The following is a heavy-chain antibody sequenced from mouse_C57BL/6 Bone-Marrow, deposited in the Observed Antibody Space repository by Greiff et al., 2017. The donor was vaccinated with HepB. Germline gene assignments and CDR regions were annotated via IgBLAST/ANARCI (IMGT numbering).Heavy chain of an antibody. J-gene: IGHJ3*01. CDR2: ISNGGGST. CDR1: GFTFSDYY. CDR3: ARQNYYGSSYGPLAY. V-gene: IGHV5-12*01. Sequence: DVHLVESGGGLVQPGGSLKLSCAASGFTFSDYYMYWVRQTPEKRLEWVAYISNGGGSTYYPDTVKGRFTISRDNAKNTLYLQMSRLKSEDTAMYYCARQNYYGSSYGPLAYWGQGTLVTVSA. D-gene: IGHD1-1*01.